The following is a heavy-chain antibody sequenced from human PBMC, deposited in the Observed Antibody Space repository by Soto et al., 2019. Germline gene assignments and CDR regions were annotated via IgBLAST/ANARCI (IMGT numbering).Heavy chain of an antibody. CDR1: GFTFSSYG. J-gene: IGHJ6*02. CDR3: ASEYCSGGRCYYYGMDV. D-gene: IGHD2-15*01. V-gene: IGHV3-33*01. Sequence: QVQLVESGGGVVQPGRSLRLSCAASGFTFSSYGMHWVRQAPGKGLEWVAVIWYDGSNKYYADSVKGRFTISRDNSKNTPYLQVNSLRAEDTAVYYCASEYCSGGRCYYYGMDVWGQGTTVTVSS. CDR2: IWYDGSNK.